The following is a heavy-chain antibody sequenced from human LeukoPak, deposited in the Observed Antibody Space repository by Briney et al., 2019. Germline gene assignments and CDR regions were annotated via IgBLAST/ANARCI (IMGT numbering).Heavy chain of an antibody. Sequence: SETLSLTCTVSGGSISSYYWSWIRQPPGKGLEWIGYIYYSGSTYYNPSLKSRVTISVDTSKNQFSLKLSSVTAADTAVYYCARASSFDSSGYYNYWGQGTLVTVSS. J-gene: IGHJ4*02. D-gene: IGHD3-22*01. V-gene: IGHV4-59*06. CDR3: ARASSFDSSGYYNY. CDR1: GGSISSYY. CDR2: IYYSGST.